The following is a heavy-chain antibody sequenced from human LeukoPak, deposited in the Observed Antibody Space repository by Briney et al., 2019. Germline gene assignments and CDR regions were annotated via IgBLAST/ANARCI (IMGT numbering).Heavy chain of an antibody. J-gene: IGHJ6*02. D-gene: IGHD3-3*01. Sequence: PSETLSLTCTVPGGSISSSSYYWGWIRQPPGKGLEWIGSIYYSGSTYYNPSLKSRVTISVDTSKNQFSLKLSSVTAADTAVYYCAGGVVPFYYGMDVWGQGTTVTVSS. CDR1: GGSISSSSYY. CDR2: IYYSGST. CDR3: AGGVVPFYYGMDV. V-gene: IGHV4-39*01.